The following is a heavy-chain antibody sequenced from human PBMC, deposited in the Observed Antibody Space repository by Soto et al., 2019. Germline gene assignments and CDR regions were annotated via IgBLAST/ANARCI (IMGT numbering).Heavy chain of an antibody. V-gene: IGHV3-30*18. Sequence: QVQLVESGGGVVQPGRSLRLSCAASGLTFSSYGMHWVRQAPGKGLEWVAVISYDGSKKYYADSVKGRFTISRDNSNNTLDLQVNSLGAEDTAVYYCGKSSYATRESGEAFDIWGQRTMVNVFS. CDR2: ISYDGSKK. J-gene: IGHJ3*02. CDR3: GKSSYATRESGEAFDI. D-gene: IGHD3-10*01. CDR1: GLTFSSYG.